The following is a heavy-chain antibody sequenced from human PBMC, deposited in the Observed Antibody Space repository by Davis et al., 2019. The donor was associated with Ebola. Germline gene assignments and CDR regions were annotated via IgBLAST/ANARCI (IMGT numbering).Heavy chain of an antibody. V-gene: IGHV4-38-2*02. CDR3: ALRIVGATEYYFDS. D-gene: IGHD1-26*01. Sequence: SETLSLTSTVSGFSFSSDYYWGWIRQAPGKGLEWIGSISHSGSTYYNPSLKSRVTISLDTSKNPFSLKLTSVTAADTTVYYCALRIVGATEYYFDSWGQGIMVTVSS. CDR2: ISHSGST. CDR1: GFSFSSDYY. J-gene: IGHJ4*02.